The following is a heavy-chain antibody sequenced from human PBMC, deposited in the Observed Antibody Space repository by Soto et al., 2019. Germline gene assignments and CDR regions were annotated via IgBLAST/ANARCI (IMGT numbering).Heavy chain of an antibody. CDR1: GDSISGGGYS. J-gene: IGHJ5*02. CDR2: TYYSGST. D-gene: IGHD6-25*01. Sequence: PSETLSLTCVVSGDSISGGGYSWNWIRQQPGKGLEWIGYTYYSGSTYYNPSLESRVTIASDRSKNQFSLKLTSVSTADTAVYFCARGRFLVRAAIYESWFDPWGQGILVTVSS. CDR3: ARGRFLVRAAIYESWFDP. V-gene: IGHV4-30-2*01.